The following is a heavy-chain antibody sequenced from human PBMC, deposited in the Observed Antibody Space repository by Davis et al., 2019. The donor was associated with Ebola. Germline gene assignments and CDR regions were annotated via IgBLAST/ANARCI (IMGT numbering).Heavy chain of an antibody. Sequence: PSETLSLTCAVYGESLRDYYWNWIRQPPGKGLEWIGLLSDNGRANYNPSLRSRVTISLDTSKNQYSLKLRSVTAADTAVYYCARFGGGAYWGQGTLVTVSS. V-gene: IGHV4-59*01. J-gene: IGHJ4*02. D-gene: IGHD3-16*01. CDR1: GESLRDYY. CDR3: ARFGGGAY. CDR2: LSDNGRA.